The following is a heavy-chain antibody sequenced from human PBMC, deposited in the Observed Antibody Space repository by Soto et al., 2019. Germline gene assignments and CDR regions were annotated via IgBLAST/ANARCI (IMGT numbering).Heavy chain of an antibody. Sequence: QMQLQESGPGLVKPSQTLSLTCTVSGSSINVGEHYWSWHRQPPGQGLEWIGYIYYTGSTYYNPSLRSRVTISVDTSKNQFSLKLSSVTAADTAVYYCARDRYYYGSGRGMDVWGQGTTVTVSS. CDR2: IYYTGST. CDR3: ARDRYYYGSGRGMDV. CDR1: GSSINVGEHY. V-gene: IGHV4-30-4*01. D-gene: IGHD3-10*01. J-gene: IGHJ6*02.